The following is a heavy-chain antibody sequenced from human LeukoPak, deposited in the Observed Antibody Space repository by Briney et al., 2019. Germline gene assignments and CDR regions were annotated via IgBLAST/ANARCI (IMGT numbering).Heavy chain of an antibody. J-gene: IGHJ4*02. CDR1: GFTFSSYA. D-gene: IGHD2-15*01. CDR3: APSRYGSGGRCYPRFDY. CDR2: ISYDGSNK. V-gene: IGHV3-30-3*01. Sequence: GGSLRLSCAASGFTFSSYAMHWVRQAPGKGLEWVAVISYDGSNKYYADSVKGRFTISRDKSKNTPYLQMNSLRAEDTAVYYCAPSRYGSGGRCYPRFDYWARGTVLTVPS.